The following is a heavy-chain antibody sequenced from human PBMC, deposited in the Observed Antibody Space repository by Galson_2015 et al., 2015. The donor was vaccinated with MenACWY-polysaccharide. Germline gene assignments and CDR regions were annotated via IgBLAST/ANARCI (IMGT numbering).Heavy chain of an antibody. J-gene: IGHJ4*02. CDR2: MSGRRGYT. CDR1: GFAFSSYA. D-gene: IGHD2-15*01. V-gene: IGHV3-23*01. Sequence: SLRLSCAASGFAFSSYAMSWVRQAPGKGLEWVSTMSGRRGYTYYADSVKGRFTISRDNSKNTLYLQMNNLRADDTAIYSCATHPKGTERRWYDYWGQGTLVTVSS. CDR3: ATHPKGTERRWYDY.